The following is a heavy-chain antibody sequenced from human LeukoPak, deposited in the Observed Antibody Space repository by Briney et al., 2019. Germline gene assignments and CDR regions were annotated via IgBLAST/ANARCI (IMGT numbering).Heavy chain of an antibody. CDR3: ARAQGDLLFDY. D-gene: IGHD1-26*01. V-gene: IGHV1-69*06. J-gene: IGHJ4*02. CDR1: GGTFSSYA. CDR2: IIPIFGTA. Sequence: EASVKVSCKASGGTFSSYAISWVRQAPGQGLEWMGGIIPIFGTASYAQKFQGRVTITADKSTSTAYMELSSLRSEDTAVYYCARAQGDLLFDYWGQGTLVTVSS.